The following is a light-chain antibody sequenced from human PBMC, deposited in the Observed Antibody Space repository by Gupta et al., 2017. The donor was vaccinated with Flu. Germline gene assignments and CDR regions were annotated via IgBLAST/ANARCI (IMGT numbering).Light chain of an antibody. CDR3: SSCTGATSSVL. V-gene: IGLV2-23*02. CDR2: AVT. Sequence: TISGTDTSSRFGSHNLVSWYQQRPGKAPKLVICAVTKRPSGVSDRFSGSRSGNTASLTICGLQTEDEADYYCSSCTGATSSVLFGGGTRLTVL. CDR1: SSRFGSHNL. J-gene: IGLJ2*01.